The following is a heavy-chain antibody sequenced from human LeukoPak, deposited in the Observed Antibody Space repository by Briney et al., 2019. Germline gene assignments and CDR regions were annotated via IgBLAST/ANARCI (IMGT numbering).Heavy chain of an antibody. CDR2: ISSSGSTI. CDR1: GFTFSDYC. D-gene: IGHD3-22*01. V-gene: IGHV3-11*01. CDR3: ARDHWRYFDSSGYYPYY. J-gene: IGHJ4*02. Sequence: GGSLRLSCAASGFTFSDYCMSWVRQAPGKGLEWVSYISSSGSTIYYADSVKGRFTISRDNAKNSLYLQMNSLRAEDTAVFYCARDHWRYFDSSGYYPYYWGQGTLVTVSS.